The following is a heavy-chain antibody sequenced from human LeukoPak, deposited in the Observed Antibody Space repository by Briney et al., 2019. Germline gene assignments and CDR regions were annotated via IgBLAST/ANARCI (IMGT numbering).Heavy chain of an antibody. D-gene: IGHD3-10*01. J-gene: IGHJ4*02. CDR3: ARAMVRGVIPY. Sequence: PGRSLRLSCAASGFTFRAYAMHWVGQAPGKGLEWLAVISNDGTIQYYADSVKGRFTISRDNSRNIMNLQTDSLRPEDTALYYCARAMVRGVIPYWGQGTLVTVSS. V-gene: IGHV3-30*04. CDR1: GFTFRAYA. CDR2: ISNDGTIQ.